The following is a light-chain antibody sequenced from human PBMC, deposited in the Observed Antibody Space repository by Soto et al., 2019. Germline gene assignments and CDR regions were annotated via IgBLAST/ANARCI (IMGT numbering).Light chain of an antibody. V-gene: IGKV3-15*01. Sequence: EIVMTQFPVTLSVSPGERATLSCRASQSVVTNLAWYQPKPGQAPRLLIHGASTRASGFPDRFSGSGSGTDFTLTISNLQSEDFALYYCQQYNRWPLTCGQGTKVDIK. J-gene: IGKJ1*01. CDR3: QQYNRWPLT. CDR1: QSVVTN. CDR2: GAS.